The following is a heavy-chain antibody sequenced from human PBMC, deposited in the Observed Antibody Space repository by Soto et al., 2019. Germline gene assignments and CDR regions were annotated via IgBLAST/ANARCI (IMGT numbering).Heavy chain of an antibody. V-gene: IGHV3-48*03. Sequence: PGGSLRLSCAASGFTFSSYEMIWVRQAPGKGLEWVSYISGSGYTSDVGPTIHYADSVKGRFTISRNNAKNSLYLQMNSLRVEGTAVYYCARVSQSFIEYFQHWGQGTLVTVSS. CDR3: ARVSQSFIEYFQH. CDR2: ISGSGYTSDVGPTI. J-gene: IGHJ1*01. CDR1: GFTFSSYE. D-gene: IGHD3-16*02.